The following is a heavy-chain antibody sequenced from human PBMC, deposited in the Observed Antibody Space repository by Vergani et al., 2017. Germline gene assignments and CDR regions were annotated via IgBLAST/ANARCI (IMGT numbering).Heavy chain of an antibody. CDR3: AKEAGSSSWQRVGYYFDY. Sequence: EVQLLQSGGGMVQPGGSLRLSCAASGFTFRSYDMGWVRQAPGKGLEWVSSIDGRGRDTFYADSVKGRFTVSRDNSRNTIVLQMTGLRGDDTAVYYCAKEAGSSSWQRVGYYFDYWGQGTLVTVSS. D-gene: IGHD6-13*01. V-gene: IGHV3-23*01. J-gene: IGHJ4*02. CDR1: GFTFRSYD. CDR2: IDGRGRDT.